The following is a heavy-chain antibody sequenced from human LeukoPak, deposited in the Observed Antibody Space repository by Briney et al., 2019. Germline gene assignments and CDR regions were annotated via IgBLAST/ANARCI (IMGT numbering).Heavy chain of an antibody. J-gene: IGHJ3*02. V-gene: IGHV4-4*07. D-gene: IGHD6-13*01. CDR3: ARDREIAAAAGDAFDI. Sequence: SETLSLTCTVSGGSISSYYWSWIRQPAGKGLEWIGRIYTSGSTNYNPSLKSRVTMSVDTSKNQFSLKLSSVTAADTAVYYCARDREIAAAAGDAFDIWGQGTMVTVSS. CDR2: IYTSGST. CDR1: GGSISSYY.